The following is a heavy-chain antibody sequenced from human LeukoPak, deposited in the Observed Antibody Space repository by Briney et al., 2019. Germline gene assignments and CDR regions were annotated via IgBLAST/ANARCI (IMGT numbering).Heavy chain of an antibody. D-gene: IGHD5-18*01. Sequence: PGGSLRLSCAASGFTFSNYGMHWVRQAPGKGLEWVAVIWNDGSNKYYADSVKGRFTISRDNSKNTLYLQMNSLRAEDTAVYYCARWGTAMVLGFDYWGQGTLVTVSS. CDR1: GFTFSNYG. CDR2: IWNDGSNK. J-gene: IGHJ4*02. V-gene: IGHV3-33*01. CDR3: ARWGTAMVLGFDY.